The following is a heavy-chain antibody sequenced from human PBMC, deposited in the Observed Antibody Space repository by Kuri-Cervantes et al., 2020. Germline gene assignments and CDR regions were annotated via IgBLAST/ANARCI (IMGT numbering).Heavy chain of an antibody. V-gene: IGHV4-61*10. Sequence: SETLSLTCTVSGGSISSGSYYWSWIRQPAGKGLEWIGYIYYSGSTNYNPSLKGRVTISVDTSKNQFSLKLSSVTAADTAVYYCAREAVDTAMAPHYYYGMDVWGQGTTVTVSS. D-gene: IGHD5-18*01. J-gene: IGHJ6*02. CDR2: IYYSGST. CDR3: AREAVDTAMAPHYYYGMDV. CDR1: GGSISSGSYY.